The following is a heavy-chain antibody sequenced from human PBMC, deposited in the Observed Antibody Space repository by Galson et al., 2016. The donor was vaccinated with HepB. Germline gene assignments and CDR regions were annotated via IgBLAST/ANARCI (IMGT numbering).Heavy chain of an antibody. CDR3: AKIYSQGYYDSSGAYSYFDY. Sequence: SLRLSCAASGFTFTSYAMSWVRQAPGKGLEWVSAISGSNTYYADSVKGRFTISRDISKNTLYLQMNSLRAEDTAVYYCAKIYSQGYYDSSGAYSYFDYWGQETLVTVSS. CDR1: GFTFTSYA. CDR2: ISGSNT. J-gene: IGHJ4*02. D-gene: IGHD3-22*01. V-gene: IGHV3-23*01.